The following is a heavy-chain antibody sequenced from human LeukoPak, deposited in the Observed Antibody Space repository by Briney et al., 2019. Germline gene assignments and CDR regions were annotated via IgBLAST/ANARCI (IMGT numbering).Heavy chain of an antibody. J-gene: IGHJ4*02. D-gene: IGHD4-17*01. V-gene: IGHV1-2*02. CDR3: ARPTHRLTVTTAIDY. CDR2: INPKNGAT. CDR1: GYTFTGFY. Sequence: ASVKVSCKPSGYTFTGFYIHWVRQAPGQELQWMGWINPKNGATKYSQNFRGRVTMTRDTSIDTAYMELSSLTSDDTAIYYCARPTHRLTVTTAIDYWGQGTLVTVSS.